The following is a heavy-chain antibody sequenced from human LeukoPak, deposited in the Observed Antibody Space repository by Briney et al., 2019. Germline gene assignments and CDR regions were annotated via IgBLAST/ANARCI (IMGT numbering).Heavy chain of an antibody. CDR1: GGSISSYY. D-gene: IGHD6-13*01. V-gene: IGHV4-59*01. J-gene: IGHJ4*02. CDR2: IYYSGTT. CDR3: ARGVYIAAAQYGY. Sequence: SETLSLTCTVSGGSISSYYWSWIRQPAGKGLEWIGYIYYSGTTNYNPSLKSRVTISVDTSKNQFSLKLSSVTVADTAVYYCARGVYIAAAQYGYWGQGTLVTVSS.